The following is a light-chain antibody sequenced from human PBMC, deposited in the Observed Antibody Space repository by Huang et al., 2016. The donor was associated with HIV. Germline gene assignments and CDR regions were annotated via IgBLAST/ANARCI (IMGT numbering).Light chain of an antibody. CDR3: QHYGSSLLT. J-gene: IGKJ4*01. Sequence: EIALTQSPGTLSLSPGERATLSCRASQSVSSTHLAWYQQKPGQAPRLLIFGASNRASGIPDRFSGSGSGTDFTLTISRLEPEDFAVFYCQHYGSSLLTFGGGTKVEIK. CDR1: QSVSSTH. V-gene: IGKV3-20*01. CDR2: GAS.